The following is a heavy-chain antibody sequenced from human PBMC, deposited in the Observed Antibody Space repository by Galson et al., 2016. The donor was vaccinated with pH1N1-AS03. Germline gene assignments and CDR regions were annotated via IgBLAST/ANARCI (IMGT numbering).Heavy chain of an antibody. J-gene: IGHJ4*02. Sequence: SLRLSCAASGFTFSSYATSWVRQAPGKGLEWVSAISGSGGSTYYADSVKGRFTISRDNSKNTLYLQMNSLRAEDTAVYYCAPDSSGWYNDYWGQGTLVTVSS. V-gene: IGHV3-23*01. CDR1: GFTFSSYA. CDR3: APDSSGWYNDY. D-gene: IGHD6-19*01. CDR2: ISGSGGST.